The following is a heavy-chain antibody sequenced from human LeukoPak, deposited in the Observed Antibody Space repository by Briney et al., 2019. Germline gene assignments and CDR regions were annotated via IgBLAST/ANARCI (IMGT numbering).Heavy chain of an antibody. V-gene: IGHV1-8*01. J-gene: IGHJ4*02. CDR2: MNPNSGNT. D-gene: IGHD6-13*01. CDR3: AARQDSSSWYNFDY. CDR1: GYTFTSYD. Sequence: ASVKVSCKASGYTFTSYDINWVRQATGQGLEWMGWMNPNSGNTGYAQKFQGRVTMTRNTSISTAYMELSSLRSEDTAVYYCAARQDSSSWYNFDYWGQGTLVTVPS.